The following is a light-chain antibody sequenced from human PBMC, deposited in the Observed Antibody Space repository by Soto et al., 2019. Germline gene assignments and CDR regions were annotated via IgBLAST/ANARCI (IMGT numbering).Light chain of an antibody. Sequence: EIVLTQSPGTLSLSPGERATLSCRASQRVRSSYLAWYQQKPGQAPRLLIYGASSRATGIPDRFSGSGSGTDFTLTISRLEPEDFAVYYCQQYGSSRTFGHGTKVEIK. V-gene: IGKV3-20*01. J-gene: IGKJ1*01. CDR3: QQYGSSRT. CDR2: GAS. CDR1: QRVRSSY.